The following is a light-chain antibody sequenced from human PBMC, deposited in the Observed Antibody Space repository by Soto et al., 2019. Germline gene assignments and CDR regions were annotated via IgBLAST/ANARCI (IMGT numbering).Light chain of an antibody. V-gene: IGKV3-20*01. J-gene: IGKJ1*01. CDR1: QSVSSGY. Sequence: IVLTQSPGTLYLSPGERATLSCRASQSVSSGYLAWYQQRPGQAPRLLIYGASNRATGIPDRFIGSGSGTDFTLTISRLEPEDFAVYYCQQYGSSTPWTFGEGTKVDI. CDR2: GAS. CDR3: QQYGSSTPWT.